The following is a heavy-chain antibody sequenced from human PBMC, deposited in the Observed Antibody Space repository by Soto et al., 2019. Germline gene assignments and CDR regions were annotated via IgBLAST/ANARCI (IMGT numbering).Heavy chain of an antibody. CDR2: IYYSGST. CDR3: ERGGKRGYWFDP. Sequence: SETLSLTCTVSGGSISSGGYYWSWIRQHPGKGLEWIGYIYYSGSTYYNPSLKSRVTISVDTSKNQFSLKLSSVTAADTAVYYRERGGKRGYWFDPWGHGTLAPVSS. V-gene: IGHV4-31*03. D-gene: IGHD3-16*01. CDR1: GGSISSGGYY. J-gene: IGHJ5*02.